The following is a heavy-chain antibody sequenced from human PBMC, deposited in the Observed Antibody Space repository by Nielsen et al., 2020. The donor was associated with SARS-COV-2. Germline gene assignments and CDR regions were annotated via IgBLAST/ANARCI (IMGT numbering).Heavy chain of an antibody. J-gene: IGHJ6*02. CDR1: GGTFSSYA. D-gene: IGHD2-2*01. V-gene: IGHV1-69*04. Sequence: SVKVSCKASGGTFSSYAISWVRQAPGQGLEWMGRIIPILGIANYAQKSQGRVTITADKSTSTAYMELSSLRSEDTAVYYCARGCSSTSCYERDYYGMDVWGQGTTVTVSS. CDR2: IIPILGIA. CDR3: ARGCSSTSCYERDYYGMDV.